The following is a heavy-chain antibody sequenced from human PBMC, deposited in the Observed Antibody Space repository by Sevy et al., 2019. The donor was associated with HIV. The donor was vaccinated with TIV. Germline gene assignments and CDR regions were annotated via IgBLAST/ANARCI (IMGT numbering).Heavy chain of an antibody. CDR3: ARQILGDSSTWYFLDAFDI. D-gene: IGHD2-2*01. J-gene: IGHJ3*02. V-gene: IGHV5-51*01. CDR2: IYPGDSDI. CDR1: GYSFTKYW. Sequence: GEPLKISCKGSGYSFTKYWIGWVRQMPGKGLEWMGIIYPGDSDIRYSPSFPGQVTFSVDKSISTAYLQWSSLKASDTAMYYCARQILGDSSTWYFLDAFDIWGQGTMVTVSS.